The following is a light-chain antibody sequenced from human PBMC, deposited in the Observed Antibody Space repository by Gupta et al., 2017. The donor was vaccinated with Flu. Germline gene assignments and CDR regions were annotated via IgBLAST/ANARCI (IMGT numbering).Light chain of an antibody. CDR2: DAS. CDR1: QAISGN. Sequence: TVMTPSPATLSVSPGGRATLSCRASQAISGNLGWYQQKAGQAPRLLIYDASIRASGIPGRFSGGGSETEFTLTSSSLQYEDFAVYYWQHYHTPLTFGEGTKVEVK. V-gene: IGKV3-15*01. J-gene: IGKJ4*02. CDR3: QHYHTPLT.